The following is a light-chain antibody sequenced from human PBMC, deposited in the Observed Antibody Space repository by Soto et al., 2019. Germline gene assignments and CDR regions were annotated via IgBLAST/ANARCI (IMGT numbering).Light chain of an antibody. J-gene: IGKJ5*01. CDR2: GAS. V-gene: IGKV3-20*01. CDR3: QQYGGSPIT. CDR1: QSVSSSY. Sequence: ESVLTQSPGTLSLSPVERVTLSCMASQSVSSSYLAWYQQKPGQAPTLLMSGASNRASGVPVRFSGSGSGTDFTLTITRLEPEDFALYYCQQYGGSPITFGLGTRLEIK.